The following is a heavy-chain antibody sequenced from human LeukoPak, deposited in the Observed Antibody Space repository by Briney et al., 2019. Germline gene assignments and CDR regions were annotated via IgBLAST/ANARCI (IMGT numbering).Heavy chain of an antibody. D-gene: IGHD2-8*01. CDR2: IIPIFGTA. CDR1: GGTFSSHA. V-gene: IGHV1-69*13. Sequence: SVTVSCKASGGTFSSHAISWVRQAPGQGLEWMGGIIPIFGTANYAQKFQGRVTITADESTSTAYMELSSLRSEDTAVYYCARDKVLMVYAINYYYYYGMDVWGQGTTVTVSS. J-gene: IGHJ6*02. CDR3: ARDKVLMVYAINYYYYYGMDV.